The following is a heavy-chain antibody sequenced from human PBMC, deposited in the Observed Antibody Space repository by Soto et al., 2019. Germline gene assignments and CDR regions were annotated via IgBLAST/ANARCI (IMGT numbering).Heavy chain of an antibody. CDR1: GFAFTTYG. D-gene: IGHD1-1*01. Sequence: QVHLVQSRAEVKKPGASVKVSCKGSGFAFTTYGIPWVRQAPGQGLEWMGWISAHNGNTNYAQKLQGRVTVTRDTSTSTAYMELRSLRSDDTAVYYCARGRYGDYWGQGALVTVSS. J-gene: IGHJ4*02. CDR2: ISAHNGNT. V-gene: IGHV1-18*01. CDR3: ARGRYGDY.